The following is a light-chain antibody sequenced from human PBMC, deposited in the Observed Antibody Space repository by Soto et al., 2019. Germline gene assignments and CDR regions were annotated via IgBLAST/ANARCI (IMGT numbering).Light chain of an antibody. Sequence: DIDMTQSPSSLSASVGDRVTITCRASQGISNYLAWYQQKPGKVPKLLIYAASTLQSGVPSRFSGSGSGTDFTLTISSLQPEDVSTYYCQNYNDAPRTFGPGTNVDIK. CDR3: QNYNDAPRT. CDR2: AAS. CDR1: QGISNY. J-gene: IGKJ3*01. V-gene: IGKV1-27*01.